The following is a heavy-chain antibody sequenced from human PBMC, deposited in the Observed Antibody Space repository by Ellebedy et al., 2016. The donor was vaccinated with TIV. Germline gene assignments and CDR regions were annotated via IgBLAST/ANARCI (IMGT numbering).Heavy chain of an antibody. CDR3: ARAIYGASYL. V-gene: IGHV3-7*01. J-gene: IGHJ2*01. CDR2: INEDGTKK. Sequence: GGSLRLSCAASGFTFENYGMDWVRQAPGKGLEWVANINEDGTKKHYVDSVKGRFTISRDNAGNSLYLQMNSLGAEDTAVYYCARAIYGASYLWGRGTLVTVSS. D-gene: IGHD4-17*01. CDR1: GFTFENYG.